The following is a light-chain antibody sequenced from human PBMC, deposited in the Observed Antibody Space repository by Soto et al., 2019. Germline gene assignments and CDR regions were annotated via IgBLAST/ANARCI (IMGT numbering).Light chain of an antibody. CDR3: SSYTSSSLYV. Sequence: QSALTHPASVSGSPGQSITISCTGTSSDVGGYNYVSWYQQRPGKAPKVMIYDVSNRPSGVSNRFSGSKSGNTASLTISGLQAEDEADYYCSSYTSSSLYVFGPGTKVTVL. CDR2: DVS. CDR1: SSDVGGYNY. V-gene: IGLV2-14*01. J-gene: IGLJ1*01.